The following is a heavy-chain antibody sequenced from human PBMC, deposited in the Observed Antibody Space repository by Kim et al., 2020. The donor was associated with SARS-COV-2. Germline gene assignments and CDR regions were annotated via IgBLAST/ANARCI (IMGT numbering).Heavy chain of an antibody. J-gene: IGHJ6*03. D-gene: IGHD3-10*01. V-gene: IGHV1-46*01. CDR3: ASRIMVPTIQDYYYMDV. CDR1: GYTFTSYY. Sequence: ASVKVSCKASGYTFTSYYMHWVRQAPGQGLEWMGIINPSGGSTSYAQKFQGRVTMTRDTSTSTVYMELSSLRSEDTAVYYCASRIMVPTIQDYYYMDVWGKGTTVTVSS. CDR2: INPSGGST.